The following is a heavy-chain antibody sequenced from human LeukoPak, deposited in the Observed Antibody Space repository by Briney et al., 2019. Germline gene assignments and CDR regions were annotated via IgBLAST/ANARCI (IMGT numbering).Heavy chain of an antibody. CDR3: ARHSIAVAGQNFDY. V-gene: IGHV4-59*08. CDR1: GGSISSYY. D-gene: IGHD6-19*01. CDR2: IYYSGST. Sequence: SETLSLTCTVPGGSISSYYWSWIRQPPGKGLEWIGYIYYSGSTNYNPSLKSRVTISVDTSKNQFSLKLSSVTAADTAVYYCARHSIAVAGQNFDYWGQGTLVTVSS. J-gene: IGHJ4*02.